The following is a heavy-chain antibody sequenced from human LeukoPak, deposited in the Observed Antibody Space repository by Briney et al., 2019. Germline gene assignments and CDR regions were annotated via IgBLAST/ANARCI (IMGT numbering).Heavy chain of an antibody. CDR1: GYTFTGYY. J-gene: IGHJ4*02. V-gene: IGHV1-2*02. CDR3: ATVTMVRGVIISFDY. CDR2: INPNSGGT. D-gene: IGHD3-10*01. Sequence: ASVKVSCKASGYTFTGYYMHWVRQAPGQGPEWMGWINPNSGGTNYAQKFQGRVTMTRDTSISTAYMELSRLRSDDTAVYYCATVTMVRGVIISFDYWGQGTLVTVSS.